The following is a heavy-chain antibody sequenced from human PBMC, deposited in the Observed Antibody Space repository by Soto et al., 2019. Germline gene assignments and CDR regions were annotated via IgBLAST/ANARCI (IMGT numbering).Heavy chain of an antibody. V-gene: IGHV3-23*01. CDR2: ISGSGGST. J-gene: IGHJ4*02. CDR1: GFTFSTYA. Sequence: GGSLRLSCAASGFTFSTYAMSWVRQAPGKGLEWVSDISGSGGSTYYPDSVKGRFTISRDNSKNTLYLQVNSLTAEDTAVYYCAKRKRSCNSASCYDGAFDIWGQGTLVTVSS. D-gene: IGHD2-2*01. CDR3: AKRKRSCNSASCYDGAFDI.